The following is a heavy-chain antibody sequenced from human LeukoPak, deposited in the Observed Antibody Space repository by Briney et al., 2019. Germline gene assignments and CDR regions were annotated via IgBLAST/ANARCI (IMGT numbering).Heavy chain of an antibody. Sequence: PSETLSLTCTVSGGSITNNYWSWIRQTPGKGLEWIGSIDHGGTTYYNPSLKSRATISVDTSKNQFSLKLSSVTAADTAVYYCARLAGYSSSWYQGPLDYWGQGTLVTVSS. CDR1: GGSITNNY. D-gene: IGHD6-13*01. V-gene: IGHV4-59*08. CDR2: IDHGGTT. CDR3: ARLAGYSSSWYQGPLDY. J-gene: IGHJ4*02.